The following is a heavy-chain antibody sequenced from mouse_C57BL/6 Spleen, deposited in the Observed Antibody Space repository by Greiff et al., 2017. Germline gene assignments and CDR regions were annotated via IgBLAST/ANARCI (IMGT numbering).Heavy chain of an antibody. V-gene: IGHV1-9*01. Sequence: VQLQQSGAELMKPGASVKLSCKATGYTFTGYWIEWVKQRPGHGLEWIVEILPGSGSTNYNEKFKGKATFTADTSSNPAYMQLSSLTTEDSAIYYCARRYYGSSRYWYFDVWGTGTTVTVSS. CDR2: ILPGSGST. D-gene: IGHD1-1*01. J-gene: IGHJ1*03. CDR1: GYTFTGYW. CDR3: ARRYYGSSRYWYFDV.